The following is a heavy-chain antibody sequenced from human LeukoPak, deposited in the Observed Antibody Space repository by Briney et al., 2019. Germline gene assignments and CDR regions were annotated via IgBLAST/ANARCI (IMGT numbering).Heavy chain of an antibody. CDR3: ARDGETGYSSGWYPWFDP. J-gene: IGHJ5*02. V-gene: IGHV3-48*03. D-gene: IGHD6-19*01. CDR2: ISSSGSTI. CDR1: GFTFSSYE. Sequence: GGSLRLSCAASGFTFSSYEMNWVRQAPGKGLEWVSYISSSGSTIYYADSVKGRSTISGDNAKNSLYLQMNSLRAEDTAVYYCARDGETGYSSGWYPWFDPWGQGTLVTVSS.